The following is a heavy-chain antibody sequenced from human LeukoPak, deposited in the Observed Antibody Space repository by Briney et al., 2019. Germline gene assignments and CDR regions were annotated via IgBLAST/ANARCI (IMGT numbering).Heavy chain of an antibody. V-gene: IGHV3-11*04. CDR1: GVTFSDYY. Sequence: GGSLRLSCAASGVTFSDYYMSWIRQAPGKRLQWVSYIGTGGSITYYADSVKGRFTISRDNAKNSLYLQMNSLRAEDTAVYYCARILEGYHYYMDVWGKGTTVTVSS. J-gene: IGHJ6*03. CDR2: IGTGGSIT. CDR3: ARILEGYHYYMDV.